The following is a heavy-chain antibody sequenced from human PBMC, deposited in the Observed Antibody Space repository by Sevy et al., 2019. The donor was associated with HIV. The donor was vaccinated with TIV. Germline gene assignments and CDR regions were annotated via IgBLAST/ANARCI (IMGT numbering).Heavy chain of an antibody. V-gene: IGHV3-48*01. J-gene: IGHJ5*02. CDR2: ISGSSTTI. Sequence: GGSLRLSCVGSGFTFREYSMNWVRQAPGKGLEWVSYISGSSTTIEHADPVKGRFSISRDNADNSVFLQMNRLRVEDTAVYYCARSLAAAENWFDPWGQGTLVTVSS. CDR3: ARSLAAAENWFDP. CDR1: GFTFREYS. D-gene: IGHD6-13*01.